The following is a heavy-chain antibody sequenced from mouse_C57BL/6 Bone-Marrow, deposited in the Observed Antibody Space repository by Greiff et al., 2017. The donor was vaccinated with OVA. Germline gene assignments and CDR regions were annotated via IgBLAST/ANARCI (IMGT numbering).Heavy chain of an antibody. CDR3: ARHWDYGSFFDY. D-gene: IGHD1-1*01. V-gene: IGHV5-6*01. Sequence: EVQLQESGGDLVKPGGSLKLSCAASGFTFSSYGMSWVRQTPDKRLEWVATISSGGSYTYYPDRVKGRFTISRDNAKNTLCLQMSSLKSEDTAMYCCARHWDYGSFFDYWGQGTTLTVSS. CDR2: ISSGGSYT. J-gene: IGHJ2*01. CDR1: GFTFSSYG.